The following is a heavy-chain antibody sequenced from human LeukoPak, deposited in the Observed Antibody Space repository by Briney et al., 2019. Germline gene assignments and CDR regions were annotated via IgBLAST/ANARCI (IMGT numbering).Heavy chain of an antibody. CDR3: ARRLGRKFGERFYYYHYMDV. CDR1: GGSFSGYY. J-gene: IGHJ6*03. Sequence: SETLSLTCAVYGGSFSGYYWSWIRQPPGKGLEWIGEMNHSGSTNYNPSLKSRVTISVGTSKNQFSLKLSSVTAADAAVYYCARRLGRKFGERFYYYHYMDVWGKGTTVTISS. D-gene: IGHD3-10*01. CDR2: MNHSGST. V-gene: IGHV4-34*01.